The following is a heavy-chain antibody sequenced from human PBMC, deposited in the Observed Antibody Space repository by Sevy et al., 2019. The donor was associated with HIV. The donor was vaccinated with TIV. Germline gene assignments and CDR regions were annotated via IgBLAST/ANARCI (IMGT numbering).Heavy chain of an antibody. CDR1: GFSFDDYA. J-gene: IGHJ6*02. V-gene: IGHV3-9*01. D-gene: IGHD3-10*01. CDR3: ATRASGNYGMDV. Sequence: GGSLRLSCVASGFSFDDYAMYWVRHAPGKGLEWVSGINWNSVSINYAESVKGRFTISRDNAKNALFLQMNSLKSEDTDLYYCATRASGNYGMDVWGQGTTVTVSS. CDR2: INWNSVSI.